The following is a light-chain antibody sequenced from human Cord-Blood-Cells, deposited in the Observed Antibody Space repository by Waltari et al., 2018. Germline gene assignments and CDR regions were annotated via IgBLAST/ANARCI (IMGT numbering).Light chain of an antibody. CDR1: QGIRRY. J-gene: IGKJ4*01. CDR2: AAS. Sequence: AIRITQSPSSFSASPGDSVTITCRASQGIRRYLAWYQQKPGKAPKLLIYAASTLQSGVPSRFSGSGSGTDFTLTISCLQSEDFATYYCQQYYSYPLTFGGGTKVEIK. V-gene: IGKV1-8*01. CDR3: QQYYSYPLT.